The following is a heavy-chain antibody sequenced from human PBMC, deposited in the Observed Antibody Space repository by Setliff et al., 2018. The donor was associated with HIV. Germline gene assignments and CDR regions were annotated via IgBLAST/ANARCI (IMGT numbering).Heavy chain of an antibody. V-gene: IGHV4-59*01. CDR2: FYYDGSA. J-gene: IGHJ6*04. CDR1: GASIISYY. CDR3: ARDPGSSFYNYKFLDT. D-gene: IGHD3-16*01. Sequence: SETLSLTCTISGASIISYYWNWVRQPPGRGLEWIGYFYYDGSAKYNPSLKSRVAISAGTSKYQFSLTLRSVTAADTAVYYCARDPGSSFYNYKFLDTWGKGTTITVSS.